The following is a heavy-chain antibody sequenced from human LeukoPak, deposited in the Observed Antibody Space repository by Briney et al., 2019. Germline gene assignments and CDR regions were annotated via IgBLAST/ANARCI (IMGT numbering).Heavy chain of an antibody. Sequence: GGSLRLSCAASGFTFSSFAMSWVRQAPGKGLEWVSSISSSSSYIYYADSVKGRFTISRDNAKNSLYLQMNSLRAEDTAVYYCARDPSGSGSYCWGQGTLVTVSS. CDR1: GFTFSSFA. D-gene: IGHD3-10*01. CDR2: ISSSSSYI. J-gene: IGHJ4*02. CDR3: ARDPSGSGSYC. V-gene: IGHV3-21*01.